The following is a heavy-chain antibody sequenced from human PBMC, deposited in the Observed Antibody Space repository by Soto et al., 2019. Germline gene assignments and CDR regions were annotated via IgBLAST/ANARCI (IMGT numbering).Heavy chain of an antibody. CDR1: GFPFSTYG. CDR3: ARDAAFGYENGFDI. D-gene: IGHD5-12*01. V-gene: IGHV3-33*01. J-gene: IGHJ3*02. CDR2: IVSDGSAK. Sequence: QVQLVESGGGVVQPGTSLRLSCAVSGFPFSTYGFHWVRQPPGKWLEWVAVIVSDGSAKYHADSVEGRFTISRDNSKDTLYLQMNSLRAEDTAVYYCARDAAFGYENGFDIWRQGTMVTVSS.